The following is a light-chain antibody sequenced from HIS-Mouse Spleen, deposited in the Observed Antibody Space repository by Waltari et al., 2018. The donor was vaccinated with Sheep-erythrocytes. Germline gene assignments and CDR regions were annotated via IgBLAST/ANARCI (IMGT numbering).Light chain of an antibody. CDR1: QGISSW. CDR3: QQANSFPIT. J-gene: IGKJ5*01. CDR2: AAS. V-gene: IGKV1-12*01. Sequence: DIQMTQSTSSVSASVGDRVTINCRASQGISSWLVWYQQKPGKAPKLLIYAASSLQSGVPSRFSGSGSGTDFTLTISSLQPEDFATYYCQQANSFPITFGQGTRLEIK.